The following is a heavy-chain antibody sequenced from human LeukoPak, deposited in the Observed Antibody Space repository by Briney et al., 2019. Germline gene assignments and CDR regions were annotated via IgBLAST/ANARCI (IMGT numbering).Heavy chain of an antibody. V-gene: IGHV3-9*01. CDR1: GFTFDDCA. CDR3: ARGARL. Sequence: GGSLRLSCAASGFTFDDCAMHWVRQAPGKGLEWVSGISWNGGSIGYADSVKGRFTISRDNAKDSLFLQMNSLRAEDTAIYYCARGARLWGQGTLVAVSS. J-gene: IGHJ4*02. CDR2: ISWNGGSI.